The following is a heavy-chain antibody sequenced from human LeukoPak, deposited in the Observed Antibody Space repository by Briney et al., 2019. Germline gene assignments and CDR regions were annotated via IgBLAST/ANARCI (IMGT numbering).Heavy chain of an antibody. Sequence: GGSLRLSCAASGFTFSSYAMHWVRQAPGKGLEWVAVISYDGSNKYYADSVKGRFTISRDNPKNTLYLQMNSLRAEGTAVYYCARDFVVATSHYYYGMDVWGQGTTVTVSS. V-gene: IGHV3-30-3*01. D-gene: IGHD2-21*01. J-gene: IGHJ6*02. CDR1: GFTFSSYA. CDR2: ISYDGSNK. CDR3: ARDFVVATSHYYYGMDV.